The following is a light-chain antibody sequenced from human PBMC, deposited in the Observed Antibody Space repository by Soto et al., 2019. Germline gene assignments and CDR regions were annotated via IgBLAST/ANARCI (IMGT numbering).Light chain of an antibody. CDR2: EVA. J-gene: IGLJ2*01. V-gene: IGLV2-14*01. Sequence: QSALTQPASVSGSLGQSITIPCSGTSSDVGGYDYVSWYQQYPGKAPKLIIYEVANRPSGLSYRFSGSKSGNTASLTISGLQAEDEADYSCSSYTSSATLIFGGGTKVTVL. CDR1: SSDVGGYDY. CDR3: SSYTSSATLI.